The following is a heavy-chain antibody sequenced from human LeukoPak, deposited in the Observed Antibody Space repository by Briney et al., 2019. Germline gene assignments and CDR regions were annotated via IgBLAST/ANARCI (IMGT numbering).Heavy chain of an antibody. CDR2: ISYDGSNK. Sequence: SLRLSCAASGFTFSSYGMHWVRQAPGKGLEWVAVISYDGSNKYYADSVKGRFTISRDNSKNTLYLQMNSLRAEDTAVYYCAKPYYGSGSYNWFDPWGQGTLVTVSS. D-gene: IGHD3-10*01. V-gene: IGHV3-30*18. J-gene: IGHJ5*02. CDR3: AKPYYGSGSYNWFDP. CDR1: GFTFSSYG.